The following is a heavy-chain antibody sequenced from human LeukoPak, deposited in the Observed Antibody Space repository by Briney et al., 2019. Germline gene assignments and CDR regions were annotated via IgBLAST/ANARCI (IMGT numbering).Heavy chain of an antibody. CDR2: ISSSGSTK. CDR3: ALYFYDSSGYPSFDY. D-gene: IGHD3-22*01. V-gene: IGHV3-48*02. CDR1: GLTFNRHA. Sequence: PGGSLRLSCEVSGLTFNRHAMNWVRQAPGKGLEWVSYISSSGSTKYYTDSVKGRFTISRDNAKNSLYLEVNSLRDEDTALYYCALYFYDSSGYPSFDYWGQGTLVTVSS. J-gene: IGHJ4*02.